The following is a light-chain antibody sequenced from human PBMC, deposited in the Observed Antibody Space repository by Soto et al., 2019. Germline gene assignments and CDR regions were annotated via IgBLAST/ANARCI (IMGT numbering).Light chain of an antibody. J-gene: IGLJ2*01. CDR2: DIN. V-gene: IGLV1-51*01. CDR3: GTWDSSLSAGV. CDR1: SSNIGNNY. Sequence: QSVLTQPPSVSAAPGQKVTISCSGSSSNIGNNYVSWYQQLPGTAPKLLIYDINKRPSGIPDRFSGSKSGTSATLGITGLQTGDEADYYCGTWDSSLSAGVFGGGTK.